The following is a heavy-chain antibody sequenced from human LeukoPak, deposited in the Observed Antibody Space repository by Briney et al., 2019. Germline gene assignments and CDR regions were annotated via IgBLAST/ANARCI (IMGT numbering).Heavy chain of an antibody. Sequence: SETLSLTCTVSGGSISSSSCYWGWIRQPPGKGLEWIRSIYYSGSTYYNPSLKSRVTISVDTSKNQFSLKLSSVTAADTAVYYCARRGGYYYDSSGYYFDYWGQGTLVTVSS. D-gene: IGHD3-22*01. V-gene: IGHV4-39*01. J-gene: IGHJ4*02. CDR1: GGSISSSSCY. CDR2: IYYSGST. CDR3: ARRGGYYYDSSGYYFDY.